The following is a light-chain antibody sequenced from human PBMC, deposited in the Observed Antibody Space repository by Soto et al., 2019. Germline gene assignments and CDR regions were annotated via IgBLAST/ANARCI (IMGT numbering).Light chain of an antibody. CDR2: EDS. Sequence: QSALTQPASVSGSPGQSITIYCTGTSSDVGGYNLVSWYQHHPGKAPKVMIYEDSERPSGVSNRFSGSKSGNTASLTISGLQAEDEADYYCCSYAGPYTWEFGGGTKLTVL. V-gene: IGLV2-23*01. J-gene: IGLJ3*02. CDR1: SSDVGGYNL. CDR3: CSYAGPYTWE.